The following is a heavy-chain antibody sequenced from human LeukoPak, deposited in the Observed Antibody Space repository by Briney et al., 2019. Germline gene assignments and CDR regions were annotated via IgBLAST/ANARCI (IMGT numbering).Heavy chain of an antibody. CDR3: ARQLSSSRFDP. J-gene: IGHJ5*02. CDR2: INHSGST. Sequence: PSETLSFTCAVYGGSFSGYYWSWIRQPPGKGLEWIGEINHSGSTNYNPSLKSRVTISVDTSKNQFSLKLSSVTAADTAVYYCARQLSSSRFDPWGQGTLVTVSS. CDR1: GGSFSGYY. D-gene: IGHD6-13*01. V-gene: IGHV4-34*01.